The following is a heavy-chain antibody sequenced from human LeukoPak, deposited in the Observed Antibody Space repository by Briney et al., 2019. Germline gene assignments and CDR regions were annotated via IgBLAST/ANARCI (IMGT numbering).Heavy chain of an antibody. CDR3: AKEHSPGEVFDY. Sequence: GGSLSLAWAAAGFTFSSYAIGWVRQAAGGVREWVSAISGSGGSTYYADSVKGRFTTSRDNSKNTLYLQMNSLRAEDTAVYYCAKEHSPGEVFDYWGQGTLVTVSS. V-gene: IGHV3-23*01. J-gene: IGHJ4*02. CDR1: GFTFSSYA. D-gene: IGHD5-18*01. CDR2: ISGSGGST.